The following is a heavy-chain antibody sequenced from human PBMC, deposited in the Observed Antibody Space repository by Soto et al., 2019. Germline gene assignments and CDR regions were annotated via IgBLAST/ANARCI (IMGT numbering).Heavy chain of an antibody. CDR2: IWYDGSNK. CDR1: GFTFSSYG. J-gene: IGHJ4*02. V-gene: IGHV3-33*01. D-gene: IGHD4-17*01. Sequence: QVQLVESGGGVVQPGRSLRLSCAASGFTFSSYGMHWVRQAPGKGLEWVAVIWYDGSNKYYADSVKGRFTISRDNSKNTLYLQMNSLRAEDTAVYYCARAGRGEGPTREFDYWGQGTLVTVSS. CDR3: ARAGRGEGPTREFDY.